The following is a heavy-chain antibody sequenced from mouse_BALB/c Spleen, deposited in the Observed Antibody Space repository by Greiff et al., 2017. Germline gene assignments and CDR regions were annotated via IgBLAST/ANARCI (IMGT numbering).Heavy chain of an antibody. D-gene: IGHD3-1*01. J-gene: IGHJ1*01. CDR1: GFTFSDFY. CDR3: ARDAFGETDSGYFDV. CDR2: SRNKANDYTT. V-gene: IGHV7-1*02. Sequence: EVMLVESGGGLVQPGGSLRLSCATSGFTFSDFYMEWVRQPPGKRLEWIAASRNKANDYTTEYSASVKGRFIVSRDTSQSILYLQMNALRAEDTAIYYCARDAFGETDSGYFDVWGAGTTVTVSS.